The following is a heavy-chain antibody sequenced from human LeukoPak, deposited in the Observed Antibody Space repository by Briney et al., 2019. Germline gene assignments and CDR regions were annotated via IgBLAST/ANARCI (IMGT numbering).Heavy chain of an antibody. Sequence: SETLSLTCTVSGGSISSYYWSWIRQPPGKGLEWIGYIYYSGSTNYNPSLKSRVTISVDTSKNQFSLKLSSVTAADTAVYYCARSGGNSDYYYYYGMDVGGQGATVTVSS. CDR1: GGSISSYY. V-gene: IGHV4-59*01. CDR2: IYYSGST. J-gene: IGHJ6*02. CDR3: ARSGGNSDYYYYYGMDV. D-gene: IGHD4-23*01.